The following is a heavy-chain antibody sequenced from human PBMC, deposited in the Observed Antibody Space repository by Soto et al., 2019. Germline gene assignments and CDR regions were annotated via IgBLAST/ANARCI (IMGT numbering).Heavy chain of an antibody. D-gene: IGHD3-22*01. CDR3: ARVFDSSGFYYIFDY. CDR2: IYYTGNT. V-gene: IGHV4-31*03. J-gene: IGHJ4*02. Sequence: TLSLTCTVSGGSITRGYYWSWIRQHPGKGLEWIGFIYYTGNTFYNPSLKSRLTISVDTSKKQFSLELTSVTAADTAVYYCARVFDSSGFYYIFDYWGQGTLVTVSS. CDR1: GGSITRGYY.